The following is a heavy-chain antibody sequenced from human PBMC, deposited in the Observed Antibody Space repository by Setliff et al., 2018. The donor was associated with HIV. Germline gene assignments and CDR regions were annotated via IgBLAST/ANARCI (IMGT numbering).Heavy chain of an antibody. CDR1: GGSISGYH. D-gene: IGHD6-13*01. CDR3: ARSPSYRSSWEYYFDY. Sequence: SETLSLTGTVSGGSISGYHWNWLRQTPGKGLEWIGYIYTSRGTNYNHSLRTRVIISVDTSNQFSLKLSSVTAADAAVYYCARSPSYRSSWEYYFDYWGQGILVTVS. CDR2: IYTSRGT. V-gene: IGHV4-4*09. J-gene: IGHJ4*02.